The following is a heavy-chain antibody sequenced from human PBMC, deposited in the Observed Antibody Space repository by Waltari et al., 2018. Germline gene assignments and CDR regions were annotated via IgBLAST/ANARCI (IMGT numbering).Heavy chain of an antibody. J-gene: IGHJ5*02. Sequence: QLQLQESGPGLVTPSETLSLTCTVSGDSLTSDIYYWGWIRQPPGKGLEWIATISYRGATYYSPSLKSRVTISIDTSKSQFSLKVTSVTAADTAVYYCARQGYCGGDCYSDTWGQGTLVTVSP. CDR2: ISYRGAT. CDR3: ARQGYCGGDCYSDT. CDR1: GDSLTSDIYY. V-gene: IGHV4-39*01. D-gene: IGHD2-21*01.